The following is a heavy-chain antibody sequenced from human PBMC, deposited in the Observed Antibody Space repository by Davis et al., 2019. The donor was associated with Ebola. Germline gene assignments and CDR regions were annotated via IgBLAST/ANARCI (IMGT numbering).Heavy chain of an antibody. CDR2: INSDGSST. CDR1: GFTFSSYW. V-gene: IGHV3-74*01. D-gene: IGHD1-26*01. J-gene: IGHJ4*02. CDR3: AKDQRGGWYVGYSGSASDY. Sequence: HTGGSLRLSCAASGFTFSSYWMHWVRQAPGKGLVWVSRINSDGSSTSYADSVKGRFTISRDNSKNTLYLQMNSLRAEDTAVYYCAKDQRGGWYVGYSGSASDYWGQGTLVTVSS.